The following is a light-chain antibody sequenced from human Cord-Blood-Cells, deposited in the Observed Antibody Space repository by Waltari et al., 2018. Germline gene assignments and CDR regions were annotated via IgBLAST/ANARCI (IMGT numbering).Light chain of an antibody. Sequence: DIQMTQSPYSLSASVGDRVTITCRASQGISNSLAWYQQKAGKAPKLLLSGAARLESGVPSRFSGSGSGTHYTLTISSLQPEDFATYYCQQYYTMWTFGQGTKVEVK. J-gene: IGKJ1*01. CDR1: QGISNS. V-gene: IGKV1-NL1*01. CDR2: GAA. CDR3: QQYYTMWT.